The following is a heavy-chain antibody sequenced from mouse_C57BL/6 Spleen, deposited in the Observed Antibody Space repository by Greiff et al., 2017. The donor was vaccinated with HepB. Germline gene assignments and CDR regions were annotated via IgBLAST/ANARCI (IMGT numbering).Heavy chain of an antibody. CDR2: IYPGDGDT. D-gene: IGHD2-2*01. V-gene: IGHV1-80*01. J-gene: IGHJ3*01. CDR3: ASGSTMVTTAFAY. CDR1: GYAFSSYW. Sequence: VQLQQSGAELVKPGASVKISCKASGYAFSSYWMNWVKQRPGKGLEWIGQIYPGDGDTNYNGKFKGKATLTADKSSSTAYMQLSSLTSEDSAVYFCASGSTMVTTAFAYWGQGTLVTVSA.